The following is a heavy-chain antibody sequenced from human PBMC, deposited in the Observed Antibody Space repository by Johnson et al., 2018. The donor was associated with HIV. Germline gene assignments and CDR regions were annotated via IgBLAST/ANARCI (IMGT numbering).Heavy chain of an antibody. Sequence: VQLVESGGGVVQPGRSLGLSCSASGFTFSRNSMHWVRQPPGGGLEYLSAILPNGDVTSYSNSVKGRFTVSRDTSKNTFYLQMDSLRGEDMAVYYCARDRDGGFAFDIWGQGTRVTVSS. J-gene: IGHJ3*02. CDR1: GFTFSRNS. CDR3: ARDRDGGFAFDI. CDR2: ILPNGDVT. D-gene: IGHD3-10*01. V-gene: IGHV3-64*01.